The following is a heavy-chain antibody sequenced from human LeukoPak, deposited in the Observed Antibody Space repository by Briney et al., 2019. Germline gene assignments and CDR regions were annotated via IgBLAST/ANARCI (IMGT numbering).Heavy chain of an antibody. J-gene: IGHJ3*02. CDR1: GGSISSYY. D-gene: IGHD2-2*01. V-gene: IGHV4-4*07. Sequence: SETLSLTCTVSGGSISSYYWSWIRQPAGKGLEWIGRIYTSGSTNYNPSLKSRVTMSVDTSKNQFSLKLSSVTAADTAVYYCARDLSKVIVVVPAANGAFDIWGQGTMVTVSS. CDR2: IYTSGST. CDR3: ARDLSKVIVVVPAANGAFDI.